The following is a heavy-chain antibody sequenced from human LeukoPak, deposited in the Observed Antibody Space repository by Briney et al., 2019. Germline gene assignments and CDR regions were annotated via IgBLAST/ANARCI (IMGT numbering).Heavy chain of an antibody. D-gene: IGHD1-26*01. Sequence: PSEPLSLTCPVSGGSITGYYWTWIRQPPGKGLEWIGYIYYSGSTNYHPSLKSRVTLSVDTSKKQFSLKLSSVTAADTAVYFCARGLLVGNTGYYFDYWGQGALVTVSS. CDR2: IYYSGST. CDR3: ARGLLVGNTGYYFDY. CDR1: GGSITGYY. V-gene: IGHV4-59*01. J-gene: IGHJ4*02.